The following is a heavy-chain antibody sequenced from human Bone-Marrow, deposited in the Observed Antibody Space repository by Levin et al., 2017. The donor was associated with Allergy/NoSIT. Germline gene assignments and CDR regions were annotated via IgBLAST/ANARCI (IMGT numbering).Heavy chain of an antibody. CDR3: ARQCLPGSRSGFGDLNWFDP. J-gene: IGHJ5*02. CDR1: GYSFTSYW. V-gene: IGHV5-51*01. CDR2: IYPGDSDT. D-gene: IGHD1-26*01. Sequence: KVSCKGSGYSFTSYWIGWVRQMPGKGLEWMGIIYPGDSDTRYSPSFQGQVTISADKSISTAYLQWSSLKASDTAMYYCARQCLPGSRSGFGDLNWFDPWGQGTLVTVSS.